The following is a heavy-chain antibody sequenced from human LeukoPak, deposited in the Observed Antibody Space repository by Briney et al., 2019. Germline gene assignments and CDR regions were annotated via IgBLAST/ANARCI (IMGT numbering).Heavy chain of an antibody. CDR1: GFTFSSYS. J-gene: IGHJ3*02. V-gene: IGHV3-21*04. CDR3: AKDRAYYYDSSGLLHGSGAFDI. Sequence: GGSLRLSCAASGFTFSSYSMNWVRQAPGKGLEWVSSISSSSSYIYYADSVKGRFTISRDNAKNSLYLQMNSLRAEDTALYYCAKDRAYYYDSSGLLHGSGAFDIWGQGTMVTVSS. D-gene: IGHD3-22*01. CDR2: ISSSSSYI.